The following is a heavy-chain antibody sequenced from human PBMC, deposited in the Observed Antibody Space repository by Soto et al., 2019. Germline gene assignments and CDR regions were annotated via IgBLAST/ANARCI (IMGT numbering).Heavy chain of an antibody. Sequence: QVQLVESGGGVVQPGRSLRLSCAASGFTFSSYGMHWVRQAPGKGRVWVAVISYDGSNKYYADSVKGRFTISRDNSTNTLDLQLISVGAEDTAVYYCEKRSCSSTSCYTEGDYWVQGTLVTVAS. CDR1: GFTFSSYG. D-gene: IGHD2-2*02. J-gene: IGHJ4*02. CDR2: ISYDGSNK. CDR3: EKRSCSSTSCYTEGDY. V-gene: IGHV3-30*18.